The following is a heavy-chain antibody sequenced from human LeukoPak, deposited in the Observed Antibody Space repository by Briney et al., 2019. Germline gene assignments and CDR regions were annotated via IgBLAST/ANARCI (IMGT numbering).Heavy chain of an antibody. V-gene: IGHV4-61*01. Sequence: SETLSLTCTVSGGSVSSGSYYWSWIRQPPGTGLEWIGYIYYSGSTNYNPSLKSRVTISVDTSKNQFSLKLSSVTAADTAVYYCARDPLSTGTPTYGMDVWGKGTTVTVSS. CDR1: GGSVSSGSYY. CDR2: IYYSGST. CDR3: ARDPLSTGTPTYGMDV. D-gene: IGHD1-1*01. J-gene: IGHJ6*04.